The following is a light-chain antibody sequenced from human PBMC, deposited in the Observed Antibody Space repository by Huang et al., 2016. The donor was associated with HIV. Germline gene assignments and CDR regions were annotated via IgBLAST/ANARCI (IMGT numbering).Light chain of an antibody. J-gene: IGKJ3*01. CDR3: LQLNTYPGT. Sequence: IQLTQSPSSLSASVGDRVTITCRASQDISSYLAWYQQKPGKAPKLQIYAAYTLESGVPSRFSGSGSGTDFTLTINNLQPEDFATYYCLQLNTYPGTFGPGTNVDV. CDR1: QDISSY. CDR2: AAY. V-gene: IGKV1-9*01.